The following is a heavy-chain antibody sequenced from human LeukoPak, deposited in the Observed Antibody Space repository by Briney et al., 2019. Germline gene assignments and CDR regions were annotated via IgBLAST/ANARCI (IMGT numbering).Heavy chain of an antibody. CDR3: ASGGGIVISYYFDY. Sequence: SVKVSCKASGGTFSSYAISWVRQAPGQGLEWMGGIIPIFGTANYAQKFQGRVTITADESTSIAYMELSSLRSEDTAVYYCASGGGIVISYYFDYWGQGTLVTVSS. CDR1: GGTFSSYA. V-gene: IGHV1-69*13. CDR2: IIPIFGTA. D-gene: IGHD2/OR15-2a*01. J-gene: IGHJ4*02.